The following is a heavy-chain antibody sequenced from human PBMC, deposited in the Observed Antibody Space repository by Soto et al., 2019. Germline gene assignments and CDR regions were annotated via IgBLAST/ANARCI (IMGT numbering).Heavy chain of an antibody. Sequence: QVQLVESGGGVVQPGRSLRLSCAASGFTFSSYAMHWVRQAPGKGLEWVAVISYDGSNKYYADSVKGRFTISRDNSKNTLYLQMNSLRAEDTAVYYCARQDSIGWYLFDYWGQGTLVTVSS. J-gene: IGHJ4*02. V-gene: IGHV3-30-3*01. D-gene: IGHD6-19*01. CDR3: ARQDSIGWYLFDY. CDR1: GFTFSSYA. CDR2: ISYDGSNK.